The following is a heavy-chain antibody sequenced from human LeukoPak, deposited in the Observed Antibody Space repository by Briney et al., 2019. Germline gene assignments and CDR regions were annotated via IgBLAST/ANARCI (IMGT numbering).Heavy chain of an antibody. Sequence: GGSLRLSCEASGFTFSKYGMSWVRQFPGKRPEWVATINRNGDIIDYGDSMKGRFTISRDNAKNSLYLQMNSLRPEDTAFYYCAKGYQLFVWGMDVWGQGTTVTVSS. D-gene: IGHD2-2*01. V-gene: IGHV3-20*04. CDR2: INRNGDII. CDR3: AKGYQLFVWGMDV. J-gene: IGHJ6*02. CDR1: GFTFSKYG.